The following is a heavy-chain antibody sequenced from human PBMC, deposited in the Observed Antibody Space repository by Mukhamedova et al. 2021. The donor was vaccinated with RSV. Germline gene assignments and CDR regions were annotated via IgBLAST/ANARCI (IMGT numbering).Heavy chain of an antibody. D-gene: IGHD3-10*01. Sequence: VRQAPGKGLEWVAVISYDGSNKYYADSVKGRFTISRDNSKNTLYLQMNSLRAEDTAVYYCAGSWFGEVFTAFDYWGQGTLVTVSS. V-gene: IGHV3-30*04. CDR2: ISYDGSNK. J-gene: IGHJ4*02. CDR3: AGSWFGEVFTAFDY.